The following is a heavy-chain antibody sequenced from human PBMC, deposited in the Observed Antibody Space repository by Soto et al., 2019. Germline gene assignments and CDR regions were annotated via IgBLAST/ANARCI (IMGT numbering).Heavy chain of an antibody. J-gene: IGHJ6*02. D-gene: IGHD3-10*01. CDR3: ARVSYCSWIYYFPTYYTYYGIDV. CDR2: INHSGST. CDR1: GGSARRYY. Sequence: AVSGGSARRYYWLGCRQLLGKAQAWIGEINHSGSTNYNPSLKSRVTISVDTSKNQFSLKLSSVPAADTAVYYCARVSYCSWIYYFPTYYTYYGIDVLCQCTSVP. V-gene: IGHV4-34*01.